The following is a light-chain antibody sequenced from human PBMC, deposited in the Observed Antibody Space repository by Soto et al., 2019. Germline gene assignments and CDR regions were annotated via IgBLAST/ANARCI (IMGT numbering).Light chain of an antibody. CDR2: GAS. J-gene: IGKJ1*01. CDR3: QQYNNWWT. Sequence: EIVMTQSPATLSVSPGERATLSCVASQSVSNNLAWYQKKPGQAPRLHSYGASTSATGIPARFSGSGDETEFTLTISSLQSEDFAVYYCQQYNNWWTCGQGNRVQIK. V-gene: IGKV3-15*01. CDR1: QSVSNN.